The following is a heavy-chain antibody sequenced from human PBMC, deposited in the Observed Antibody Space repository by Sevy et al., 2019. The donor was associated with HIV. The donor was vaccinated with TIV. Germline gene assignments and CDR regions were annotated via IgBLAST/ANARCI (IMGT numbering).Heavy chain of an antibody. CDR1: GVSITSLY. J-gene: IGHJ4*02. D-gene: IGHD1-26*01. Sequence: SETLSLTCTVSGVSITSLYWNWIRQPPGKGLEWIANIYYNGHINYNPSLKSRVTLSVDTSKNQFTRRLGSVTAVDTAMYYCGGENAWGRGYSWGQGTLVTVSS. CDR3: GGENAWGRGYS. V-gene: IGHV4-59*08. CDR2: IYYNGHI.